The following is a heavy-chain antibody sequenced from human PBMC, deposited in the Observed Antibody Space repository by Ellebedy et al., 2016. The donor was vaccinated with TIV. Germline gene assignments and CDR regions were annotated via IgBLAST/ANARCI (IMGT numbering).Heavy chain of an antibody. J-gene: IGHJ6*02. V-gene: IGHV1-2*02. Sequence: AASVKVSCKASGYTFTGYYMHWVRQDPGQGLEWMGWINPNSGGTNYAQKFQGRVTMTRDTSISTAYMELSRLKSDDTAIYYCARTYSGNYGLGYYGMDVWGQGTTVTVSS. CDR2: INPNSGGT. CDR1: GYTFTGYY. D-gene: IGHD1-26*01. CDR3: ARTYSGNYGLGYYGMDV.